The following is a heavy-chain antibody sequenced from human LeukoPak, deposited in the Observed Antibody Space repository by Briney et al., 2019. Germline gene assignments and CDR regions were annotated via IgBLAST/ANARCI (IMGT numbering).Heavy chain of an antibody. Sequence: GGSLRLSCAASGFTFSSYAMNWVRQAPGKGLEWVSPITYSGDSTYYADSVKGRFTISRDNSKNTLYLQMNSLRVEDSALYYCAKSSDCGGGSCYKFDYWGQGVLVTVSS. CDR1: GFTFSSYA. D-gene: IGHD2-15*01. CDR2: ITYSGDST. J-gene: IGHJ4*02. CDR3: AKSSDCGGGSCYKFDY. V-gene: IGHV3-23*01.